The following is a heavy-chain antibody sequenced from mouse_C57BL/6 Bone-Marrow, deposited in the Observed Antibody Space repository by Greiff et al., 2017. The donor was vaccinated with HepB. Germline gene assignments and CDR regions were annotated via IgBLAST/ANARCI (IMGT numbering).Heavy chain of an antibody. D-gene: IGHD1-1*01. CDR2: IYPGSGST. Sequence: QVQLQQPGAELVKPGASVKMSCKASGYTFTSYWITWVKQRPGQGLEWIGDIYPGSGSTNYNEKFKSKATLTVDTSSSTAYMQLSSLTSEDSAVYYCASNVGSPYAMDYWGQGTAVTVSS. CDR1: GYTFTSYW. V-gene: IGHV1-55*01. CDR3: ASNVGSPYAMDY. J-gene: IGHJ4*01.